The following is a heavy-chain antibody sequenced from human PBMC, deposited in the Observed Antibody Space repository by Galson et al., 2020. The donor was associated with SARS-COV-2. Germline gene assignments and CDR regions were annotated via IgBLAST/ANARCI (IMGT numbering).Heavy chain of an antibody. CDR1: GFTFSSYG. J-gene: IGHJ6*02. Sequence: GGSLRLSCAASGFTFSSYGMHWVRQAPGKGLEWVAVIWYDGSNKYYEDSLKGRFTISRDNSKNTRYLQMNSLRAEDTAVYYCARDLNYYDSSGYYDRPIYYYGMDVWGQGTTVTVSS. D-gene: IGHD3-22*01. V-gene: IGHV3-33*01. CDR2: IWYDGSNK. CDR3: ARDLNYYDSSGYYDRPIYYYGMDV.